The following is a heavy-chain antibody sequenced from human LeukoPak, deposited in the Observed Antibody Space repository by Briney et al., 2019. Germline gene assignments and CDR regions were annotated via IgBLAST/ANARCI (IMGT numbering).Heavy chain of an antibody. J-gene: IGHJ4*02. Sequence: GRSLRLSCAASGFTFSSYGMHWVRQAPGKGLEWVAVIWYDGSNKYYADSVKGRFTISRDNPKNTLYLQMNSLRAEDTAVYYCAREMATTRIFDYWGQGTLVTVSS. CDR2: IWYDGSNK. D-gene: IGHD5-24*01. CDR1: GFTFSSYG. V-gene: IGHV3-33*01. CDR3: AREMATTRIFDY.